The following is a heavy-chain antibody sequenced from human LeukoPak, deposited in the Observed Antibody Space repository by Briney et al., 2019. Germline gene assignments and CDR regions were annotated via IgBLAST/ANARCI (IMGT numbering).Heavy chain of an antibody. J-gene: IGHJ4*02. V-gene: IGHV4-61*01. Sequence: SETLSLTCTVSGGSLSSGSYYWSWIRQPPGKGLEWLGYIYYSGSTNYSPSLKSRVTISVDTSKNQFSLKLTSVTAADTAVYYCARENYSGYSPYYFDYWGQGTLVTVSS. CDR2: IYYSGST. D-gene: IGHD5-12*01. CDR3: ARENYSGYSPYYFDY. CDR1: GGSLSSGSYY.